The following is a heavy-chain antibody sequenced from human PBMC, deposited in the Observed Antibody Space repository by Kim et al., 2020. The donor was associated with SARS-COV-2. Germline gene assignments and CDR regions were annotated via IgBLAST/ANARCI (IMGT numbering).Heavy chain of an antibody. J-gene: IGHJ2*01. CDR3: ARRVKYYDSSGYYPHAGWYFDL. CDR2: IYYSGST. V-gene: IGHV4-39*01. CDR1: GGSISSISYY. Sequence: SETLSLTCTVSGGSISSISYYWGWIRQPPGKGLEWIGSIYYSGSTYYNPSLKSRVTISVDTSKNQFSLKLSSVTAADTAVYYCARRVKYYDSSGYYPHAGWYFDLWGRGTLVTVSS. D-gene: IGHD3-22*01.